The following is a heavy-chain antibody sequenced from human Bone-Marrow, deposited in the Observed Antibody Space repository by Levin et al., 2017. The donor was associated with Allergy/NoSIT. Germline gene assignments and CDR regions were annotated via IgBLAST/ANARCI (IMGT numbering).Heavy chain of an antibody. J-gene: IGHJ1*01. D-gene: IGHD6-13*01. V-gene: IGHV3-30-3*01. Sequence: GGSLRLSCAASGFTFSSYAMHWVRQAPGKGLEWVAVISYDGSNKYYADSVKGRFTISRDNSKNTLYLQMNSLRAEDTAVYYCARDLRSSSWYLYFQHWGQGTLVTVSS. CDR2: ISYDGSNK. CDR1: GFTFSSYA. CDR3: ARDLRSSSWYLYFQH.